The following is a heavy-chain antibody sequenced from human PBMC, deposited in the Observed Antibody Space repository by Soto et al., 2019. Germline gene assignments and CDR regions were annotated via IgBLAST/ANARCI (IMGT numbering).Heavy chain of an antibody. Sequence: ASVKVSCKASGYTFTSYDIYWVRQATGQGLQWMGWLNPNTGDSAYAQKFQGRISVTSDTSINTVHMELSSLRSEDTAVYYCARRAETNGWNGFGADKYYFDFWGQGTLVTVSS. CDR1: GYTFTSYD. CDR2: LNPNTGDS. D-gene: IGHD1-1*01. J-gene: IGHJ4*02. V-gene: IGHV1-8*01. CDR3: ARRAETNGWNGFGADKYYFDF.